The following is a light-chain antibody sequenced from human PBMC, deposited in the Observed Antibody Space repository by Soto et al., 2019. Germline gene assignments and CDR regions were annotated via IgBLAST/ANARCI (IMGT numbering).Light chain of an antibody. CDR2: DVS. J-gene: IGLJ1*01. CDR1: SSVVGGYDY. Sequence: QSARTQPASVSGSPGQSITISCTGTSSVVGGYDYVSWYQHHPGKAPKLMIYDVSNRPSGVSNRFSGSKSGNTASLTISGLQADDEADYYCSSYTSSSLHVFGTGTKVTVL. CDR3: SSYTSSSLHV. V-gene: IGLV2-14*03.